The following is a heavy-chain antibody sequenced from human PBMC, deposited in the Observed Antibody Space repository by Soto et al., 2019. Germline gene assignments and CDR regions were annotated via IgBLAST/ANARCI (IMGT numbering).Heavy chain of an antibody. J-gene: IGHJ3*02. V-gene: IGHV3-7*01. D-gene: IGHD3-3*01. Sequence: EVQLVESGGGLVQPGGSLRLSCAASGFTFSSYWMSWVRQAPGSGLEWMGNIKQDGTEKDYVDSVKGRFTISRDNARNSVFLQMDSLRADDTAVYYCATILNRAFETWGQGTMVAVSS. CDR2: IKQDGTEK. CDR3: ATILNRAFET. CDR1: GFTFSSYW.